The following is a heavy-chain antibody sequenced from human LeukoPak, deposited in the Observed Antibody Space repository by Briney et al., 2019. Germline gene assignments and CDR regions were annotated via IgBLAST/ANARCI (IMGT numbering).Heavy chain of an antibody. CDR3: AKEWVGCSGGSCKLTGYFVY. CDR2: IIGSGGNT. J-gene: IGHJ4*02. Sequence: GGSLRPSCAASGFTFSIYAMSWARQPRGEGRECVTFIIGSGGNTYHTASVTGRPTISRDNSKNTLYLQMNSLRAEDTAVYYCAKEWVGCSGGSCKLTGYFVYWGEGSLVTVSS. V-gene: IGHV3-23*01. D-gene: IGHD2-15*01. CDR1: GFTFSIYA.